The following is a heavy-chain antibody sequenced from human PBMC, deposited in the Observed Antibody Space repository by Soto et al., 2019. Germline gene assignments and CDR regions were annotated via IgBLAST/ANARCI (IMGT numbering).Heavy chain of an antibody. J-gene: IGHJ6*02. Sequence: GASVKVSCKVSGYTLTELSMHWVRQAPGKGLEWMGGFDPEDGETIYAQKFQGRVTMTEDTSTDTAYMELSSLRSEDTAVYYCATVSGGGDTAMVDYYYSYGMDVWGQGTTVTVSS. D-gene: IGHD5-18*01. CDR1: GYTLTELS. V-gene: IGHV1-24*01. CDR2: FDPEDGET. CDR3: ATVSGGGDTAMVDYYYSYGMDV.